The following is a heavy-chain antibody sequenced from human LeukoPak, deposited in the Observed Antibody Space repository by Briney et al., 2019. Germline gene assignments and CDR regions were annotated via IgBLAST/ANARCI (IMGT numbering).Heavy chain of an antibody. J-gene: IGHJ4*02. CDR3: ARRREGYCSSTSCSVDY. Sequence: SETLSLTCTVSGGSISSSSYYWGWIRQPPGKGLEWIGSIYYSGSTYYNSSLKSRVTISVDTSKNQFSLKLSSVTAADTAVYYCARRREGYCSSTSCSVDYWGQGTLVTVSS. V-gene: IGHV4-39*01. CDR2: IYYSGST. CDR1: GGSISSSSYY. D-gene: IGHD2-2*01.